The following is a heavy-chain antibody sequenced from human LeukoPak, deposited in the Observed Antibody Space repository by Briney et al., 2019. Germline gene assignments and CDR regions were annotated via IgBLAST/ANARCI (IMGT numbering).Heavy chain of an antibody. CDR3: ARDCSGGSCYFSSYYYYGMDV. D-gene: IGHD2-15*01. V-gene: IGHV4-30-2*01. CDR2: IYHSGST. Sequence: SETLSLTCAVSGGSISSGGYSWSWIRQPPGKGLEWIGYIYHSGSTYYNPSLKSRVTISVDRSKNQFSLKLSSVTAADTAVYYCARDCSGGSCYFSSYYYYGMDVWGQGTTVTVSS. CDR1: GGSISSGGYS. J-gene: IGHJ6*02.